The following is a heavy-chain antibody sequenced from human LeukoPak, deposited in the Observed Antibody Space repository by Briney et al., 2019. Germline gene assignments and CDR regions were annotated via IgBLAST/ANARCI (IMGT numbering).Heavy chain of an antibody. Sequence: PSGTLSLTCAVYGGSFSGYYWSWIRQPPGKGLEWIGEINHSGSTNYNPSLKSRVTISVDTSKNQFSLKLSSVTAADTAVYYCARGTSSWYFGTDAFDIWGQGTMVTVSS. D-gene: IGHD6-13*01. CDR3: ARGTSSWYFGTDAFDI. CDR1: GGSFSGYY. V-gene: IGHV4-34*01. J-gene: IGHJ3*02. CDR2: INHSGST.